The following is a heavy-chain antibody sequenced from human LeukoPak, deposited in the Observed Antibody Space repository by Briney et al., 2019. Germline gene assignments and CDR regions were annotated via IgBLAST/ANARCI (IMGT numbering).Heavy chain of an antibody. V-gene: IGHV1-18*01. CDR1: GYTFTSYG. CDR2: ISAYNGNT. Sequence: ASVKVSCKASGYTFTSYGISWVRQAPGQGLEWMGWISAYNGNTNYAQKLQGRVTMTTDTSTSTAYMELRSLRSDDTAVYYCAREGSRNSGYDLGNYYYYYGMDVWGQGTTVTVSS. D-gene: IGHD5-12*01. J-gene: IGHJ6*02. CDR3: AREGSRNSGYDLGNYYYYYGMDV.